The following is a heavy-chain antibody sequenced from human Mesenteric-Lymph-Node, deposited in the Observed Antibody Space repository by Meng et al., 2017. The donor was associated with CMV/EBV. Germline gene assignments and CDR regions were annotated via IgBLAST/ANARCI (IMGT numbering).Heavy chain of an antibody. CDR2: ISYSGTT. Sequence: SETLSLTCTVSAGSISSYYWSWIRQPPGKGLEWIGYISYSGTTNYNPSLKSRVTISVDTSKNQFSLKLSSVTAADTAVYYCARVQQWLVLPDYWGQGTLVTVSS. CDR3: ARVQQWLVLPDY. J-gene: IGHJ4*02. V-gene: IGHV4-59*01. D-gene: IGHD6-19*01. CDR1: AGSISSYY.